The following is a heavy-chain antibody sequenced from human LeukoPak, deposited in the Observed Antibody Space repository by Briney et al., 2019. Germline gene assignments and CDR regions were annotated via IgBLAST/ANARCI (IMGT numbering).Heavy chain of an antibody. V-gene: IGHV1-69*13. D-gene: IGHD5-12*01. CDR1: GGTFSSYA. CDR2: IIPIFGTA. Sequence: ASVKVSCKASGGTFSSYAISWVRQAPGQELEWMGGIIPIFGTANYAQKFQGRVTITADESTSTAYMELSSLRSEDTAVYYCARGPDSGYDLYDAFDIWGQGTMVTVSS. J-gene: IGHJ3*02. CDR3: ARGPDSGYDLYDAFDI.